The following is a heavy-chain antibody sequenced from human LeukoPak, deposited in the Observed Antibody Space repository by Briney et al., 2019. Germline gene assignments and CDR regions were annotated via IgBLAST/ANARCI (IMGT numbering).Heavy chain of an antibody. Sequence: GGSLRLSCAASGFTFSSYAMHWVRQAPGKGLEWVAVISYDGSNKYYADSVKGRFTISRDNSKNTLYPQMNSLRAEDTAVYYCARDPPASDSGSYGFGLYPGEFDYWGRGTLVTVSS. D-gene: IGHD1-26*01. CDR3: ARDPPASDSGSYGFGLYPGEFDY. V-gene: IGHV3-30-3*01. CDR1: GFTFSSYA. J-gene: IGHJ4*02. CDR2: ISYDGSNK.